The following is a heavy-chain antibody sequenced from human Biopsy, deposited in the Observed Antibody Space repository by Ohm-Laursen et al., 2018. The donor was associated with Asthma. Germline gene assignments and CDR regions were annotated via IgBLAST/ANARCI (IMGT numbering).Heavy chain of an antibody. J-gene: IGHJ6*02. CDR1: GLSSSAYY. CDR3: ARGPEWSGLDI. Sequence: SETLSLTCSMYGLSSSAYYWTWIRQTPGKGLEWIGESDHRGNTNINATLKSRVTISKAKSANEFSLKMKSVTAADTAIYYCARGPEWSGLDIWGQGTTVTVSS. D-gene: IGHD3-3*01. CDR2: SDHRGNT. V-gene: IGHV4-34*01.